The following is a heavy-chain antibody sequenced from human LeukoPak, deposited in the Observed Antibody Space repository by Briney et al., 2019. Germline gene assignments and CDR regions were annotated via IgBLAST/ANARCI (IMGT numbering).Heavy chain of an antibody. V-gene: IGHV3-23*01. J-gene: IGHJ4*02. D-gene: IGHD3-22*01. CDR2: ISGSGGST. CDR1: GFTFSSYA. CDR3: AKEYYYDSSGPSFDY. Sequence: GGSLRLSCAASGFTFSSYAMSWVRQAPGKGLEWVSAISGSGGSTYCADSVKGRFTISRDNSKNTLYLQMNSLRAEDTAVYYCAKEYYYDSSGPSFDYWGQGTLVTVSS.